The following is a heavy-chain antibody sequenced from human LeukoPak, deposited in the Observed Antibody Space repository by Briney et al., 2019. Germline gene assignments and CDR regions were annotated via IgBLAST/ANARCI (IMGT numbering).Heavy chain of an antibody. D-gene: IGHD3-10*01. V-gene: IGHV4-59*08. CDR3: ARHGSGSSLALYP. Sequence: SETLSPTCTVFGGSISSYYWSWIRPPPGRGLEWLGYISYSGSTSYNPSLKSRVTISLGTSRNQFSLKLTSVTAADTAVYYCARHGSGSSLALYPWGQGTLVTVSS. CDR2: ISYSGST. J-gene: IGHJ5*02. CDR1: GGSISSYY.